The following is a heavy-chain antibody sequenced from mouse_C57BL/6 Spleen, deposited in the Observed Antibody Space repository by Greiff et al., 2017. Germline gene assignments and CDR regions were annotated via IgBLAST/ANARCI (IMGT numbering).Heavy chain of an antibody. J-gene: IGHJ3*01. CDR2: IYPGNSDT. CDR1: GYTFTSYW. Sequence: ELQPQQSGTVLARPGASVKMSCKTSGYTFTSYWMHWVKQRPGQGLEWIGAIYPGNSDTSYNQKFKGKAKLTAVTSASTAYMELSSLTNEDSAVYYCTDGYDDGMAFAYWGQGTLVTVSA. V-gene: IGHV1-5*01. CDR3: TDGYDDGMAFAY. D-gene: IGHD2-2*01.